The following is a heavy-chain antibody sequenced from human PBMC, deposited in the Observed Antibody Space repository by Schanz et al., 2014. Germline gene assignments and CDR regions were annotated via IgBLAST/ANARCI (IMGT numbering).Heavy chain of an antibody. CDR1: GYNFTTYT. Sequence: QVQLVQSGSELTRPGASVKVSCKASGYNFTTYTMNWVRQAPGQGLEWMGWINGYNGHTLYAQKFQGRVTMTTDTSTSTSYMELTSLRFDDTAVYYCARDFSAYVGNYFDYWGQGTLVTVAS. D-gene: IGHD5-12*01. V-gene: IGHV1-18*01. CDR2: INGYNGHT. CDR3: ARDFSAYVGNYFDY. J-gene: IGHJ4*02.